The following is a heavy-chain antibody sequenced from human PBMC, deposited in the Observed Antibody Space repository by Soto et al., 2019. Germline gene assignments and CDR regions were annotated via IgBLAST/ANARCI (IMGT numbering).Heavy chain of an antibody. V-gene: IGHV4-4*08. CDR3: ARGREDFHAGSGPRWMWLAP. CDR1: GGSISSDF. CDR2: ISISVNT. D-gene: IGHD3-3*01. Sequence: QVQLQESGPGLVKPSETLSLTCTVSGGSISSDFWSWIRQPPGKGLEWIGYISISVNTDYSPSLMIIGTISTNTTTNQFFLKMRSVNTADTAVYFCARGREDFHAGSGPRWMWLAPWGQGTLVTVSS. J-gene: IGHJ5*02.